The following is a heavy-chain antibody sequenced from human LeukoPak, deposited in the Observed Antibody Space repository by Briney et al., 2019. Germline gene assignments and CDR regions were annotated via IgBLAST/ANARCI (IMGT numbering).Heavy chain of an antibody. J-gene: IGHJ4*02. CDR2: MNPDSGNT. V-gene: IGHV1-8*02. D-gene: IGHD1-26*01. Sequence: ASVKVSCKASGYTFTSYGISWVRQAPGQGLEWMGWMNPDSGNTGYAQKFQGRVSMIRNTSTSTAYLELSRLRSEDTAVYYCTRGSGGPIWGQGTPVTVSS. CDR1: GYTFTSYG. CDR3: TRGSGGPI.